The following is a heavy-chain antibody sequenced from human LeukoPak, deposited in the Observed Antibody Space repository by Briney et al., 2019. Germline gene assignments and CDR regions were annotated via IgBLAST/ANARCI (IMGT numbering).Heavy chain of an antibody. Sequence: GASVKVSCKVSGYTLTELSMHWVRQAPGKGLEWMGGFDPEDGETIYAQKFQGRVTMTEDTSTDTAYMELSSLRSEDTAVYYCATGIHFGVVITAVTDYYYMDVWGKGITVTVSS. J-gene: IGHJ6*03. CDR3: ATGIHFGVVITAVTDYYYMDV. CDR2: FDPEDGET. CDR1: GYTLTELS. D-gene: IGHD3-3*01. V-gene: IGHV1-24*01.